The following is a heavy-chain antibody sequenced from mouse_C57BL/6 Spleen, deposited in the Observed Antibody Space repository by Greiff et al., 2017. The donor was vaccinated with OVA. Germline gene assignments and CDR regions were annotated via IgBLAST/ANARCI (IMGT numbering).Heavy chain of an antibody. CDR1: GFTFTDYY. CDR3: ARDEANDFDD. CDR2: IRNKANGYTT. J-gene: IGHJ1*03. D-gene: IGHD1-1*01. Sequence: EVQLVESGGGLVQPGASLSLSCAASGFTFTDYYMSWVRQPPGKALEWLGFIRNKANGYTTEYNASVKGRFTISRDNSQNILYLQMNALRAEDSATYYCARDEANDFDDWGKGTTVTVSS. V-gene: IGHV7-3*01.